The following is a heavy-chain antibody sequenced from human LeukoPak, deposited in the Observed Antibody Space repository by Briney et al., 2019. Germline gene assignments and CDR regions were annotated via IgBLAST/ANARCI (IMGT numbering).Heavy chain of an antibody. D-gene: IGHD3-10*01. Sequence: SETLSLTCTVSGGSMTTRNYYWGWIRQSPGKGLEWIGHKYYSGSTYYNPSLKGRVSISVDTTIYQFSLSFSSVTAADTAVYYCARRYGSGSSGTFDYWGQGTLVTVSS. CDR1: GGSMTTRNYY. J-gene: IGHJ4*02. CDR3: ARRYGSGSSGTFDY. CDR2: KYYSGST. V-gene: IGHV4-39*07.